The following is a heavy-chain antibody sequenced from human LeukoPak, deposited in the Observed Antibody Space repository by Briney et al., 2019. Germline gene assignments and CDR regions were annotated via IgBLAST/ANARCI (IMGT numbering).Heavy chain of an antibody. J-gene: IGHJ4*02. D-gene: IGHD1-26*01. CDR3: ARDLSGFDY. CDR2: IYHSGST. Sequence: PSETLSLTCIVSGGSFSSTTWWSWVRQPPGKGLEWIGEIYHSGSTNYNPALKSRVTISVDKSKNLFSLRLNSVTAADTALYYCARDLSGFDYWGQGTLVTVSS. CDR1: GGSFSSTTW. V-gene: IGHV4-4*02.